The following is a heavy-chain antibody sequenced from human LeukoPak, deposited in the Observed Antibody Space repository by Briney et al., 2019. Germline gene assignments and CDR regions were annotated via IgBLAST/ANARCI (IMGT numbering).Heavy chain of an antibody. CDR1: GFMLSNYD. Sequence: GGSLRLSCAASGFMLSNYDMHWVRQAPGKGLEWVSGISGSGDNTYYADSVKGRFTISRDNSKNTLYVQVNSLGTEDTAAYYCAKGSYYDSSGSFYFDYWGQGTLVTVSS. CDR2: ISGSGDNT. D-gene: IGHD3-22*01. CDR3: AKGSYYDSSGSFYFDY. V-gene: IGHV3-23*01. J-gene: IGHJ4*02.